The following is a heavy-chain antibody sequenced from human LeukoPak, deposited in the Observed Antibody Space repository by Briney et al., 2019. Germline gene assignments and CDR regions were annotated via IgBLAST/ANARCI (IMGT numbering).Heavy chain of an antibody. CDR3: AREAVAGTPRNNFDY. CDR1: GGSISSYY. CDR2: IYYSGST. Sequence: SETLSLTCTVSGGSISSYYWSWIRQPPGKGLEWIGYIYYSGSTNYNPSLKSRVTISVDTSKNQFSLKLSSVTAADTAVYYCAREAVAGTPRNNFDYGGQGPLVPVSS. V-gene: IGHV4-59*12. D-gene: IGHD6-19*01. J-gene: IGHJ4*02.